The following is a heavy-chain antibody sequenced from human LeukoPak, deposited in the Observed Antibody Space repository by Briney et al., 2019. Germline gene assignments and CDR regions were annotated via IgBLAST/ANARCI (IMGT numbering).Heavy chain of an antibody. J-gene: IGHJ5*02. CDR1: GYTFTSYY. Sequence: ASVKVSCKASGYTFTSYYMHWARQPPGQGLEWMGIINPSGGSTSYAQQFQGRVTMTRDMSTSTVYMELSSLRSEDTAVYYCARTYSYYYDSSGYYYVESYWFDPWGQGTLVTVSS. V-gene: IGHV1-46*01. CDR2: INPSGGST. CDR3: ARTYSYYYDSSGYYYVESYWFDP. D-gene: IGHD3-22*01.